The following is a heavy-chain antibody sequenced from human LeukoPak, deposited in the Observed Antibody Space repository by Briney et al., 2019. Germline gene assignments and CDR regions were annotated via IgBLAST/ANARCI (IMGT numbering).Heavy chain of an antibody. V-gene: IGHV3-30*18. CDR1: GFTFSSYG. J-gene: IGHJ4*02. Sequence: GRSLRLSCAASGFTFSSYGMHWVRQAPGKGLEWVAVISYDGSNKYYADSVKGRFTISRDNSKNTLYLQMNSLRAEDTAVYYCAKDHPYSSGWSQHQLYYFDYWGQGTLVTVSS. CDR2: ISYDGSNK. CDR3: AKDHPYSSGWSQHQLYYFDY. D-gene: IGHD6-19*01.